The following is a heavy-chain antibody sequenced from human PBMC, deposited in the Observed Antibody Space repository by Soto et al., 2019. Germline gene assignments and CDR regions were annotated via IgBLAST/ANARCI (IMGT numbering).Heavy chain of an antibody. J-gene: IGHJ5*02. D-gene: IGHD1-1*01. V-gene: IGHV3-30*18. CDR2: ISYDGSNK. CDR3: AKYDEMGQEYNWFDP. Sequence: QVQLVESGGGVVQPGRSLRLSCAASGFTFSSYGMHWVRQAPGKGLEWVAVISYDGSNKYYADSVKGRFTISRDNSKNTLYLQMNSLRAEYTAVYYCAKYDEMGQEYNWFDPWGQGTLVTVSS. CDR1: GFTFSSYG.